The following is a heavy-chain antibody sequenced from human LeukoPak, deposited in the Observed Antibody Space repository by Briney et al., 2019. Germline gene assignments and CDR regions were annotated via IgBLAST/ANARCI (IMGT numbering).Heavy chain of an antibody. Sequence: ASVKVSCKASGYSFTSYGIGWVRQAPGQGLEWMGWISVYNGRTNYAQKFQGRVTMTTDTSTSTAYMELRSLRSDDTAVYYCARDEKWLVDYWGQGTLVTVSS. CDR3: ARDEKWLVDY. D-gene: IGHD6-19*01. CDR1: GYSFTSYG. CDR2: ISVYNGRT. V-gene: IGHV1-18*01. J-gene: IGHJ4*02.